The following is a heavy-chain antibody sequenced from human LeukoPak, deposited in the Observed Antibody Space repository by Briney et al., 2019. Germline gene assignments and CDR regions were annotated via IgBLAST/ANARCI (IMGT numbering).Heavy chain of an antibody. D-gene: IGHD3-10*01. Sequence: GASVKVSCKASGYTFTSYGISWVRQAPGQGLEWMGWISAYNGNTNYAQKLQGRVTITTDTSTSTAYMELRSLRSNDTAVYYCARDAPFLWFGELCDYWGQGTLVTVSS. CDR3: ARDAPFLWFGELCDY. CDR1: GYTFTSYG. J-gene: IGHJ4*02. V-gene: IGHV1-18*01. CDR2: ISAYNGNT.